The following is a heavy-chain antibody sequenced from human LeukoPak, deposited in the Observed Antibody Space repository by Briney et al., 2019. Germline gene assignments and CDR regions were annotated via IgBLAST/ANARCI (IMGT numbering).Heavy chain of an antibody. J-gene: IGHJ3*02. Sequence: GXSLRLSCAASGFTFSSYWMTWVRQAPGKGLEWVANIKQDGSEKYYVDSVKGRFTISRDNAKNSLYLQMNSLRAEDTAVYYCASIYCSSTNCHRAFDIWGQGTMVTVSS. V-gene: IGHV3-7*01. D-gene: IGHD2-2*01. CDR2: IKQDGSEK. CDR1: GFTFSSYW. CDR3: ASIYCSSTNCHRAFDI.